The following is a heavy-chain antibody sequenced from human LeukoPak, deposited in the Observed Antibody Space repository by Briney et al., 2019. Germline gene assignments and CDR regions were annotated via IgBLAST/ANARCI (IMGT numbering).Heavy chain of an antibody. CDR2: IYSGGST. V-gene: IGHV3-23*01. Sequence: GGSLRLSCAASGFTFSSYEMNWVRQAPGKGLEWVSVIYSGGSTYYADSVKGRFTISRDNSKNTLYLQMNSLSPEDTAVYYCAKDYGSGYFDYWGQGTLVTVSS. J-gene: IGHJ4*02. D-gene: IGHD3-10*01. CDR3: AKDYGSGYFDY. CDR1: GFTFSSYE.